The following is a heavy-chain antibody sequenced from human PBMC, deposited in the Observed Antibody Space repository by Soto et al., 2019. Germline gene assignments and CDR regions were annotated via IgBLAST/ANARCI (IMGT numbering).Heavy chain of an antibody. V-gene: IGHV3-64*01. CDR3: VRRGSGKYVY. D-gene: IGHD3-10*01. CDR2: ISSNGGTT. J-gene: IGHJ4*02. CDR1: GFTFSSYD. Sequence: EVQLAESGGGMVQPGGSLRLSCVASGFTFSSYDMHWVRQAPGKGLEYVSSISSNGGTTYYGNSVKGRFTISRDNSKNTLYLQMGSMRAEDMAVYYCVRRGSGKYVYWGQGTLVTVSS.